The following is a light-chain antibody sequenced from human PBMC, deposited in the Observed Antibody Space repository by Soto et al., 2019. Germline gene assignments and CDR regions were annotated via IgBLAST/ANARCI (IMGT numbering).Light chain of an antibody. CDR2: DVS. J-gene: IGLJ2*01. V-gene: IGLV2-11*01. Sequence: QSALTQPPSASGSPGQSVTISCTGTSSDLGGHNYVSWYQQHPGKAPKLMIYDVSKRPSGVPDRFSGSKSGNTASLTISGLQAEDEADYYCCSYAGSYTVVFGGGTKLTVL. CDR1: SSDLGGHNY. CDR3: CSYAGSYTVV.